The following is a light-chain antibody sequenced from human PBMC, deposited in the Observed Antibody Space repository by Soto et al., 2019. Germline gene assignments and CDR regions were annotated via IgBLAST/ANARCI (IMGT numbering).Light chain of an antibody. V-gene: IGKV3-15*01. Sequence: EIVMTQSPATLSVSPCEGAALSRRASQSVSSNLAWYQQKPGQAPRLLIYGASTRATGIPARFSGSGSGTEFTLTISSLQSEDFAVYYCQQYNSWPRTFGQGTKVDI. CDR3: QQYNSWPRT. CDR2: GAS. CDR1: QSVSSN. J-gene: IGKJ1*01.